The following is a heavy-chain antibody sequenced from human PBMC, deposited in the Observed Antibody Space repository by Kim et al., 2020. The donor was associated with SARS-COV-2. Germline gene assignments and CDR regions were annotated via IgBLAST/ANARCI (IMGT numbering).Heavy chain of an antibody. CDR3: ATAPFGHIVVVPAAMSGY. CDR1: GYTLTELS. D-gene: IGHD2-2*01. Sequence: ASVKVSCKVSGYTLTELSMHWVRQAPGKGLEWMGGFDPEDGETIYAQKFQGRVTMTEDTSTDTAYMELSSLRSEDTAVYYCATAPFGHIVVVPAAMSGYWGQGTLVTVSS. J-gene: IGHJ4*02. V-gene: IGHV1-24*01. CDR2: FDPEDGET.